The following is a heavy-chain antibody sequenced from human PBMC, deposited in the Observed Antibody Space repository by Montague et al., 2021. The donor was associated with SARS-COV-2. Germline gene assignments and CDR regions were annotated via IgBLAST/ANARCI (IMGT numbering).Heavy chain of an antibody. CDR1: GDSISTDNW. CDR3: ARHGYYETYDAFDI. Sequence: SETLSLTCVVSGDSISTDNWWTWVRQPPGKGLEWIGSIYYTGSTYYNPSLKSRVTISVDTSKNQFSLKLSSVTAADTAVYYCARHGYYETYDAFDIWGQGTMVTVSS. D-gene: IGHD3-22*01. CDR2: IYYTGST. V-gene: IGHV4-39*01. J-gene: IGHJ3*02.